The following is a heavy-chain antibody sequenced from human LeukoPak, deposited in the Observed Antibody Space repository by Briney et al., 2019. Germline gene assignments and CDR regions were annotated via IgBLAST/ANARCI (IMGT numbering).Heavy chain of an antibody. CDR3: SPYDYGGKDAFDI. CDR2: IHTSGST. Sequence: SETLSLTYTVSGGSISSYYWSWIRQPAGKGLEWIGRIHTSGSTNYNPSLKSRVTMSVDTSKNQFSLKLSPVTAADTAVYYCSPYDYGGKDAFDIWGQGTMVTVSS. CDR1: GGSISSYY. D-gene: IGHD4-23*01. J-gene: IGHJ3*02. V-gene: IGHV4-4*07.